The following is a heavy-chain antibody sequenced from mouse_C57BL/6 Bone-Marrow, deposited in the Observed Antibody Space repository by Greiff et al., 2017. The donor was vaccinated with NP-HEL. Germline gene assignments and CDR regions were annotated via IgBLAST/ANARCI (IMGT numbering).Heavy chain of an antibody. D-gene: IGHD3-2*02. J-gene: IGHJ3*01. CDR3: ARRELRLFAY. V-gene: IGHV1-50*01. CDR1: GYTFTSYW. Sequence: QVQLQQPGAELVKPGASVKLSCKASGYTFTSYWMQWVKQRPGQGLEWIGEIDPSDSYTNYNQKFKGKATLTVDTSSSTAYMQLSSLTSEDSAVYYGARRELRLFAYWGQGTLVTVSA. CDR2: IDPSDSYT.